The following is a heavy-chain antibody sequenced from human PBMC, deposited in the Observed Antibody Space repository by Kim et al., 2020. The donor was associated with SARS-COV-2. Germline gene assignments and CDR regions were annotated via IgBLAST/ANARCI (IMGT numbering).Heavy chain of an antibody. CDR3: ARESGGWYGGWFDP. V-gene: IGHV3-74*01. J-gene: IGHJ5*02. CDR2: INSDGSST. Sequence: GGSLRLSCAASGFTFSSYWMHWVRQAPGKGLVWVSRINSDGSSTSYADSVKGRFTISRDNAKNTLYLQMNSLRAEDTAVYYCARESGGWYGGWFDPWGQGTLVTVSS. CDR1: GFTFSSYW. D-gene: IGHD6-19*01.